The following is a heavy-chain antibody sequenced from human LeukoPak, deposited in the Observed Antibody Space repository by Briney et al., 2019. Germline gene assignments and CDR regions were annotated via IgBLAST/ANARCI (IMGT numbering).Heavy chain of an antibody. V-gene: IGHV3-74*01. J-gene: IGHJ5*02. CDR1: GFTFSTYW. Sequence: TGGSLRLSCAASGFTFSTYWMHWVRQVPGKGLEWVSRINSDGTNINYADSVKGRFTISRDNAKNTPYLQMNSLRVEDTAIYYCARRETTGTTWWFDPWGQGTLVTVSS. D-gene: IGHD1-1*01. CDR2: INSDGTNI. CDR3: ARRETTGTTWWFDP.